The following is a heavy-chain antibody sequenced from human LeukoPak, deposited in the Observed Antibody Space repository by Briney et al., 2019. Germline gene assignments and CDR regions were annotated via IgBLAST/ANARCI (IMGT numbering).Heavy chain of an antibody. CDR1: GGSITRYY. J-gene: IGHJ3*02. V-gene: IGHV4-4*07. CDR3: AREAAALLHDAFDI. Sequence: SETLSLTCTVSGGSITRYYWSWIRQPAGKGLEWIGRIYTSGSTNYNPSLKSRVTMSVDTSKNQFSLKLSSVTAADTAVYYCAREAAALLHDAFDIWGQGTMVTVSS. CDR2: IYTSGST. D-gene: IGHD6-13*01.